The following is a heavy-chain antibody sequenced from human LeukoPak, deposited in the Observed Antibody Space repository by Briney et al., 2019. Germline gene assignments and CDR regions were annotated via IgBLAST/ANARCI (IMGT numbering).Heavy chain of an antibody. V-gene: IGHV1-46*01. CDR1: GYTFTSYY. CDR2: INPSGGST. Sequence: ASVKVSCTASGYTFTSYYMHWVRQAPGHGLEWMGIINPSGGSTSYAQKFQGRVTMTRDTSTSTVSMELSSLRSEDTAVYYCARTYYYGSGSYYPIDYGGEGTLVTVSA. J-gene: IGHJ4*02. CDR3: ARTYYYGSGSYYPIDY. D-gene: IGHD3-10*01.